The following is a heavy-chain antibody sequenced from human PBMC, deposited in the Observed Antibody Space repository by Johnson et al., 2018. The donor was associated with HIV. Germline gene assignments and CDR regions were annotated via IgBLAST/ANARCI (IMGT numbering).Heavy chain of an antibody. Sequence: MQLVESGGGVVQPGRSLRLSCAASGFTVSSNYMSWVRQAPGKGLEWVSVIYSGGSTYYADSVMGRFTISRDTSKNTLYLQMNSLRGDDTAVYYCTRVSSTSWALDIWGQGTLVTVSS. V-gene: IGHV3-66*01. CDR1: GFTVSSNY. J-gene: IGHJ3*02. D-gene: IGHD2-15*01. CDR2: IYSGGST. CDR3: TRVSSTSWALDI.